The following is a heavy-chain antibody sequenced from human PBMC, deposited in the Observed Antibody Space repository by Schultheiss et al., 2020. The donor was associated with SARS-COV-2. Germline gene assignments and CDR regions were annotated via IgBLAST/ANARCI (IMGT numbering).Heavy chain of an antibody. D-gene: IGHD4-23*01. CDR1: GFTFSSYA. J-gene: IGHJ4*02. V-gene: IGHV3-66*01. CDR2: IYSGGST. CDR3: ARMQDYGGNARYLDY. Sequence: GGSLRLSCAASGFTFSSYAMSWVRQAPGKGLEWVSVIYSGGSTYYADSVKGRFTISRDNAKNSLYRQRTSLRAEDTAVDYGARMQDYGGNARYLDYWGQGTLVTVSS.